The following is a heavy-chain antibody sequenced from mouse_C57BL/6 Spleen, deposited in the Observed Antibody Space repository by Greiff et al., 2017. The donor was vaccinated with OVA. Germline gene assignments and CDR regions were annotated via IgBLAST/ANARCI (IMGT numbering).Heavy chain of an antibody. V-gene: IGHV1-55*01. Sequence: QVQLQQPGAELVKPGASVKMSCKASGYTFTSYWITWVKQRPGQGLEWIGDIYPGSGSTNYNEKFKSKATLTVDTSSSTAYMQLSSLTSEDSAVYYCARYYGSSFALFAYWGQGTLVTVSA. CDR1: GYTFTSYW. CDR2: IYPGSGST. CDR3: ARYYGSSFALFAY. J-gene: IGHJ3*01. D-gene: IGHD1-1*01.